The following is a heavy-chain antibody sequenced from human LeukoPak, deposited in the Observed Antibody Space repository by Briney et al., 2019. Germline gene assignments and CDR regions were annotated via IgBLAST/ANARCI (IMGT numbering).Heavy chain of an antibody. CDR3: ARGVGRYSYGYGYFDY. Sequence: SETLSLTCTVSGGPISDYYWGWIRQPPGKGLEWIGSIYYSGSTYYNPSLKSRVTISVDTSKNQFSLKLSSVTAADTAVYYCARGVGRYSYGYGYFDYWGQGTLVTVSS. V-gene: IGHV4-39*07. J-gene: IGHJ4*02. D-gene: IGHD5-18*01. CDR2: IYYSGST. CDR1: GGPISDYY.